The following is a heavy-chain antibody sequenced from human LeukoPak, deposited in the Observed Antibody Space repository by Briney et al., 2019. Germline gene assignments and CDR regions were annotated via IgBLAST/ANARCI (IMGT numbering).Heavy chain of an antibody. V-gene: IGHV4-39*01. J-gene: IGHJ3*02. D-gene: IGHD6-19*01. CDR3: ARHSLYSSGYAFDI. CDR1: GGSISSSSYY. CDR2: IYYSGST. Sequence: PSETLSLTCTVSGGSISSSSYYWGWIRQPPGKGLEWIGSIYYSGSTYYNPSLKSRVTISVDTSKNQFSLKLSSVTAADTGVYYCARHSLYSSGYAFDIWGQGTMVTVSS.